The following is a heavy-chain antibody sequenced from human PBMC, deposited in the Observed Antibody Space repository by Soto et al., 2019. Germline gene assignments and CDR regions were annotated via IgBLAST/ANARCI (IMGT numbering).Heavy chain of an antibody. J-gene: IGHJ5*02. Sequence: EVQLLESGGGLVQPGGSLRLSCAASGFTFSSYAMSWVRQAPGKGLEWVSAISGSGGSTYYADSVKGRFTISRDNSKNTLYLQMNSLRAEDTAVYYCAKDREVEGSSWYRRFPNWFDPWGQGTLVTVSS. V-gene: IGHV3-23*01. D-gene: IGHD6-13*01. CDR1: GFTFSSYA. CDR3: AKDREVEGSSWYRRFPNWFDP. CDR2: ISGSGGST.